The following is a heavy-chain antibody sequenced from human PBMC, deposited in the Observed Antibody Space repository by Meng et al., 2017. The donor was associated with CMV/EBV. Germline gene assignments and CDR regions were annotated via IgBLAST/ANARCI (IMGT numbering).Heavy chain of an antibody. Sequence: SLRLSCAASGFTFDDYAMHWVRQAPGKGLEWVSGISWNSGSIGYADSVKGRFTISRDNAKNSLYLQMNSLRAEDTAVYYCARGEITIFGVGNDAFDIWGQGTMVTVSS. J-gene: IGHJ3*02. CDR1: GFTFDDYA. CDR2: ISWNSGSI. V-gene: IGHV3-9*01. CDR3: ARGEITIFGVGNDAFDI. D-gene: IGHD3-3*01.